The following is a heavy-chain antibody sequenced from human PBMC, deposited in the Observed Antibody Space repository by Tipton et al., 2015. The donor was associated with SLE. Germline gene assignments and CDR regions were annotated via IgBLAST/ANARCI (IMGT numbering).Heavy chain of an antibody. D-gene: IGHD3-16*02. J-gene: IGHJ1*01. CDR1: GGSISSSSYY. V-gene: IGHV4-39*07. Sequence: LRLSCTVSGGSISSSSYYWGWIRQPPGKGLEWIGSIYYSGSTYYNPSLKSRVTISVDTSKNQFSLKLSSVTAADTAVYYCARGPGGELSAEYFQHWGQGPLVTVSS. CDR2: IYYSGST. CDR3: ARGPGGELSAEYFQH.